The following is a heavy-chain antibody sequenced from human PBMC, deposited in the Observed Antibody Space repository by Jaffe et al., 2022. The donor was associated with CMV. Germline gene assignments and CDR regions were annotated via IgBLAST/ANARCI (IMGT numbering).Heavy chain of an antibody. V-gene: IGHV3-33*08. Sequence: QVQLVESGGGVVQPGRSLRLSCAASGFTFSSYGMHWVRQAPGKGLEWVAVIWYDGSNKYYADSVKGRFTISRDNSKNTLYLQMNSLRAEDTAVYYCARDLYSSSADIDYWGQGTLVTVSS. CDR1: GFTFSSYG. D-gene: IGHD6-6*01. J-gene: IGHJ4*02. CDR2: IWYDGSNK. CDR3: ARDLYSSSADIDY.